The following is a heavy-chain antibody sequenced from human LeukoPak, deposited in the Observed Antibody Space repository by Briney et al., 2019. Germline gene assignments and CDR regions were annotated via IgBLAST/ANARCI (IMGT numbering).Heavy chain of an antibody. CDR3: ARSGSDFDC. D-gene: IGHD1-26*01. Sequence: GGSLRLSCAASGFTFSSYWMSWVRQAPGKGLEWVANIKQDGSEKNYVDSVKGRFTISRDNAKNSQYLQINSLRAEDTAVYYCARSGSDFDCWGQGTLVSVSS. V-gene: IGHV3-7*01. J-gene: IGHJ4*02. CDR1: GFTFSSYW. CDR2: IKQDGSEK.